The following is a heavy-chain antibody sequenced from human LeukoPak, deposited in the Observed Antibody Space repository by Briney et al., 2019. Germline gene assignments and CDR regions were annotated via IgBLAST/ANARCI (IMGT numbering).Heavy chain of an antibody. CDR2: MNPNSGNT. J-gene: IGHJ4*02. CDR1: GYTFTSYD. Sequence: ASVKVSCKASGYTFTSYDINWVRQATGQGLEWMGWMNPNSGNTGYAQKFQGRATMTRNTSISTAYMELSSLRSEDTAVYYCARGITIFGVVITDFDYWGQGTLVTVSS. CDR3: ARGITIFGVVITDFDY. D-gene: IGHD3-3*01. V-gene: IGHV1-8*01.